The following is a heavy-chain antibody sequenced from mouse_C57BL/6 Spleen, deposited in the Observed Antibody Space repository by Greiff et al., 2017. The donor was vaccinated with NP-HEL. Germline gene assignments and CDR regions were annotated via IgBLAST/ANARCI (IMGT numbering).Heavy chain of an antibody. CDR1: GYAFSSSW. V-gene: IGHV1-82*01. CDR3: VVASSGYPNYAMDY. CDR2: IYPGDGDT. J-gene: IGHJ4*01. Sequence: QVQLQQSGPELVKPGASVKISCKASGYAFSSSWMNWVKQRPGKGLEWIGRIYPGDGDTNYNGKFKGKATLTADKSSSTAYMQLSSLTSEDSAVYFCVVASSGYPNYAMDYWGQGTSVTVSS. D-gene: IGHD3-2*02.